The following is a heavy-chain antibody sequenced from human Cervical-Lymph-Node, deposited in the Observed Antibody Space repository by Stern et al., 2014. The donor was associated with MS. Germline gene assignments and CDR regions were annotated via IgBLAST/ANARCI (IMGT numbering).Heavy chain of an antibody. CDR1: GFNFSNYG. D-gene: IGHD1-26*01. CDR2: ISVYNGNI. CDR3: TRDRGIMGTTTGDY. Sequence: VQLVESGAEVKKPGASVKVSCKASGFNFSNYGLSWVRQAPGQGLEWMGWISVYNGNIDFAQKFQGRLTMTTDTSTSTVYMELRRLRSDDTAVYYCTRDRGIMGTTTGDYWGQGTLVSVSS. J-gene: IGHJ4*02. V-gene: IGHV1-18*01.